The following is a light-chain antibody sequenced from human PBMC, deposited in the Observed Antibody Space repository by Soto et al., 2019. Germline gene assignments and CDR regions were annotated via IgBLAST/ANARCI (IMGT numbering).Light chain of an antibody. V-gene: IGKV1-39*01. CDR2: AAS. Sequence: DVQMTQSPSSLFASVGDRVTITCRANQSISYDLNWYQRKSGKAPQLLIFAASTLQGGVPSRFSGFRSGTDFTLTISSLQPEDFATYYCQQSYSIPHTFGQGTKLE. J-gene: IGKJ2*01. CDR3: QQSYSIPHT. CDR1: QSISYD.